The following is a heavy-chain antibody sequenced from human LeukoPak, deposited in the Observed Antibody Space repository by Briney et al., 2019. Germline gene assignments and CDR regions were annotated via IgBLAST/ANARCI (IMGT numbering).Heavy chain of an antibody. Sequence: ASVKVSCKASGYTFTSYYMHWVRQAPGQGLEWMGIINPSGGSTSYAQKFQGRVTMTRDTSTSTVYTELSSLRSEDTAVYYCARDRREQWLVLGYFDYWGQGTLVTVSS. CDR1: GYTFTSYY. CDR2: INPSGGST. CDR3: ARDRREQWLVLGYFDY. V-gene: IGHV1-46*01. D-gene: IGHD6-19*01. J-gene: IGHJ4*02.